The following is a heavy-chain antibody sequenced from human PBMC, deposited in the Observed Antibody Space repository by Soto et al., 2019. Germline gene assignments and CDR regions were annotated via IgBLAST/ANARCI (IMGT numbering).Heavy chain of an antibody. CDR2: VSYTGST. CDR1: GGFIIGSSYY. J-gene: IGHJ5*02. CDR3: ARLVDTAMVS. Sequence: SETLFLTCTVSGGFIIGSSYYWGWIRQPPGKGLEWIGSVSYTGSTYYTPSLKSPVTISVDTSKNQFSLKLSSVTAADTAVYFCARLVDTAMVSWGQGTLVTVSS. V-gene: IGHV4-39*01. D-gene: IGHD5-18*01.